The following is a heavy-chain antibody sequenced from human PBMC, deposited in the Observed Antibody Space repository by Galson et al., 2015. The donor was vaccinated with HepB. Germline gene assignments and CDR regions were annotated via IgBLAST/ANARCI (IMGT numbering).Heavy chain of an antibody. CDR2: ISGYNGNT. Sequence: SVTVSCKASGDTFSNSKIIWVRQAPGQGLEWMGWISGYNGNTKYAQKFQGRVTMTTDASTSTAYMELRSLRSDDTALYYCARAGYCGSTRCPYDPSDIWGQGTRVTVSS. D-gene: IGHD2-2*01. V-gene: IGHV1-18*01. J-gene: IGHJ3*02. CDR3: ARAGYCGSTRCPYDPSDI. CDR1: GDTFSNSK.